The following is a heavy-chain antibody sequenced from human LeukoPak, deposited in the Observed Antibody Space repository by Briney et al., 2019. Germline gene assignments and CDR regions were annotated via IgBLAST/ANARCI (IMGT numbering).Heavy chain of an antibody. V-gene: IGHV3-23*01. CDR2: ISGSRT. CDR3: AKVFRKDGDFHLFDY. CDR1: GFTLSSYA. Sequence: PGGSLRLSCTASGFTLSSYAMTWVRQAPGKGLEWVSAISGSRTYYADSVKGRFTISRDNSKNTLSLQMNSLRAEDTAVYYCAKVFRKDGDFHLFDYWGQGTLVTVSS. J-gene: IGHJ4*02. D-gene: IGHD4-17*01.